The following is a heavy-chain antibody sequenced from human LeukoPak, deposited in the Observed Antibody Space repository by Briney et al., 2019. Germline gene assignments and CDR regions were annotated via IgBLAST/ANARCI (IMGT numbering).Heavy chain of an antibody. CDR2: IYTTGTT. V-gene: IGHV4-4*07. D-gene: IGHD2/OR15-2a*01. CDR1: GVSLSPSF. J-gene: IGHJ4*02. CDR3: ARIQRGYWNSAF. Sequence: PSETLSHPCSVSGVSLSPSFWSWVRQPAGKGLEWIGRIYTTGTTNFNPSLKSRVTMSIDTSRNQFSLKLKSVTAADTAVYYCARIQRGYWNSAFWGQGTLVTVSS.